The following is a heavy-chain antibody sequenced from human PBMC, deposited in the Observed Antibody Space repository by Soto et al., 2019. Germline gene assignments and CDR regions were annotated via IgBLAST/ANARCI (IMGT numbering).Heavy chain of an antibody. Sequence: EVQLLESGGGLVQPGGSLRLSCAASGFVFNDYAISWVRQAPGKGLEWVSGIRASGGRTYYADSVKGRLSVSRDKSNNTVFLQINRLREEDTAMYYCARGSSTTPTSYVYLAYWGQGTLVTVSS. V-gene: IGHV3-23*01. CDR3: ARGSSTTPTSYVYLAY. D-gene: IGHD3-16*01. CDR1: GFVFNDYA. CDR2: IRASGGRT. J-gene: IGHJ4*02.